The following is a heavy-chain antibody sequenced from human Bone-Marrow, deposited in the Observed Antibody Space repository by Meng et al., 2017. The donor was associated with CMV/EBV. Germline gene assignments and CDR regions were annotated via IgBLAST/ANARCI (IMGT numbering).Heavy chain of an antibody. CDR1: GFTFSGSA. J-gene: IGHJ5*02. Sequence: GESLKISCAASGFTFSGSAMHWVRQASGKGLEWVGRIRGKANSYATAYAASVKGRFTISRDDSKNTAYLQMNSLKNEDTAVYYCTRPAVAGTFWFDPWGQGTLVTVSS. V-gene: IGHV3-73*01. CDR2: IRGKANSYAT. CDR3: TRPAVAGTFWFDP. D-gene: IGHD6-19*01.